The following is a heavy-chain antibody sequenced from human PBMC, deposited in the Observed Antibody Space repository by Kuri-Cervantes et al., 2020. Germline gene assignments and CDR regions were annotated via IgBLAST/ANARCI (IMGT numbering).Heavy chain of an antibody. CDR3: ARDEGYYYDSSGSGSLYYYSMDV. CDR1: GFTFDDYA. J-gene: IGHJ6*02. D-gene: IGHD3-22*01. V-gene: IGHV3-9*01. Sequence: LSLTCAASGFTFDDYAMHWVRQAPGKGLEWVSGISWNSGSIGYADSVKGRFTISRDNAKNSLYLQMNSLRAEDTAVYYCARDEGYYYDSSGSGSLYYYSMDVWGQGTTVTVSS. CDR2: ISWNSGSI.